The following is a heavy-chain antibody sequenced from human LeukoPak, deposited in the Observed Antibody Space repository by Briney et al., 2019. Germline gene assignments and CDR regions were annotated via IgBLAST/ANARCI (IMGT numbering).Heavy chain of an antibody. CDR1: GGSISSGGYY. D-gene: IGHD4-4*01. Sequence: ETLSLTCTVSGGSISSGGYYWSWIRQHPGKGLEWIGYIYYSGSTNYNPSLKSRVTISVDTSKNHLSLKLSSVTAADTAVYYCARHRGYSAHWYFDLWGRGTLVTVSS. CDR3: ARHRGYSAHWYFDL. J-gene: IGHJ2*01. CDR2: IYYSGST. V-gene: IGHV4-61*03.